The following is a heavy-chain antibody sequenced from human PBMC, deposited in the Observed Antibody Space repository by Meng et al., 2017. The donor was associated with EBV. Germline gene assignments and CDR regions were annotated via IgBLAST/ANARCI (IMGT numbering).Heavy chain of an antibody. D-gene: IGHD3-22*01. CDR3: AREGVGYYDSSGLSSYFDY. CDR2: INTNTGNP. Sequence: QVLLVQSGSELKKPGASVKLSCKASGYTFTSYAMNWVRQAPGQGLEWMGWINTNTGNPTYAQGFTGRFVFSLDTSVSTAYLQISSLKAEDTAVYYCAREGVGYYDSSGLSSYFDYWGQGTLVTVSS. J-gene: IGHJ4*02. V-gene: IGHV7-4-1*02. CDR1: GYTFTSYA.